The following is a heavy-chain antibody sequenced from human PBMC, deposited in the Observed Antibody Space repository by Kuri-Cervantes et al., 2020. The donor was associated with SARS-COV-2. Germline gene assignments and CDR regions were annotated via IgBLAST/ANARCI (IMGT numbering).Heavy chain of an antibody. CDR3: AKGPYYDFWSGYYTTGLLDYYGMDV. CDR1: GFTFSSYA. V-gene: IGHV3-23*01. D-gene: IGHD3-3*01. CDR2: ISGSGGST. J-gene: IGHJ6*02. Sequence: GESLKISCAASGFTFSSYAVSWVRQAPGKGLEWVSAISGSGGSTYYADSVKGRFTISRDNSKNTLYLQMNSLRAEDTAVYYCAKGPYYDFWSGYYTTGLLDYYGMDVWGQGTTVTVSS.